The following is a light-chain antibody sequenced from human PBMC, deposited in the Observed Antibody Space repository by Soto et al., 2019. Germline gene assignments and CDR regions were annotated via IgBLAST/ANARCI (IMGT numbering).Light chain of an antibody. CDR2: DVS. Sequence: QSALTQPASVSGSPGQSITISCTGTSSDVGGYNYVSWYQQHPGKAPKLMIYDVSNRPSGVSNRFSGSKSGNTASLTISGLQAEDEADYYCSSYTSSSPLFGGGTNVTVL. CDR1: SSDVGGYNY. J-gene: IGLJ2*01. CDR3: SSYTSSSPL. V-gene: IGLV2-14*01.